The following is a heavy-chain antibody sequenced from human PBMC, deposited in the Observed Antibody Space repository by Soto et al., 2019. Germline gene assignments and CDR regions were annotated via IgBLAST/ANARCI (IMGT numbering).Heavy chain of an antibody. CDR3: AHSSVFMDV. CDR2: ISGSGTSA. J-gene: IGHJ6*02. V-gene: IGHV3-23*01. D-gene: IGHD6-19*01. CDR1: GFTFRTYA. Sequence: GGSLRRSCAASGFTFRTYAMNWVRQAPGKGLEWVSGISGSGTSAYYVDSVKGRFTISRDNSKDTLYLQMNSLRAEDTALYYCAHSSVFMDVWGQGTTVTVSS.